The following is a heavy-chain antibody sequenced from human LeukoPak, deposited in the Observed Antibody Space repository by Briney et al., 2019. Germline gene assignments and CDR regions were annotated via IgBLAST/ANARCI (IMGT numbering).Heavy chain of an antibody. D-gene: IGHD6-19*01. Sequence: ASVKVSCKVSGYTLTELSMHWVRQAPGKGLEWMGGFDPEDGGTIYAQKFQGRVTMTEDTSTDTAYMELSSLRSEDTAVYYCATDLLRGDSSGWYVFQHWGQGTLVTVSS. CDR1: GYTLTELS. CDR2: FDPEDGGT. CDR3: ATDLLRGDSSGWYVFQH. J-gene: IGHJ1*01. V-gene: IGHV1-24*01.